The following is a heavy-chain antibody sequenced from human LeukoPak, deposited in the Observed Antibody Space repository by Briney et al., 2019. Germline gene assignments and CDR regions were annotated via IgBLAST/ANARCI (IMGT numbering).Heavy chain of an antibody. Sequence: PPETLSLTCAVYGGSLNSFYWSWIRQPPGKGLEWIGEINHSGSTNYNPSLKSRVTISIDTSKKQFSLKVTSVTAADTAVYYCARASSYNSVTRYDPAWFGPWGQGTLVTVSS. CDR2: INHSGST. CDR1: GGSLNSFY. D-gene: IGHD3-10*01. J-gene: IGHJ5*02. V-gene: IGHV4-34*01. CDR3: ARASSYNSVTRYDPAWFGP.